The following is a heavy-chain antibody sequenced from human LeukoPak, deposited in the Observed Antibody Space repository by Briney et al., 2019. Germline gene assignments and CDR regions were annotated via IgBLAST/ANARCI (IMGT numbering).Heavy chain of an antibody. CDR3: AKGGGYSGFRSDFDY. J-gene: IGHJ4*02. D-gene: IGHD5-12*01. CDR1: GFTFDDYA. V-gene: IGHV3-9*01. Sequence: PGGSLRLSCAASGFTFDDYAMHWVRQAPGKGLEWVSGISWNSGSIGYGDSVKGRFTISRDNAKNSLYLQMNSLRAEDTALYYCAKGGGYSGFRSDFDYWGQGTLVTVSS. CDR2: ISWNSGSI.